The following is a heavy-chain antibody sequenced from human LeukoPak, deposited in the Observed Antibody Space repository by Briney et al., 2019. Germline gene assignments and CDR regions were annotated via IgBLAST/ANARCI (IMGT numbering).Heavy chain of an antibody. D-gene: IGHD1-7*01. CDR1: GGSISSYY. CDR3: ARRAYNWNYGIDY. CDR2: IYYSGST. J-gene: IGHJ4*02. V-gene: IGHV4-59*01. Sequence: SETLSLTCTVSGGSISSYYWSWLRQPPGKGLEWIGYIYYSGSTNYNPSLKSRVTISVDTSKNQFSLKLSPVTAADTAVYYYARRAYNWNYGIDYWGQGTLVTVSS.